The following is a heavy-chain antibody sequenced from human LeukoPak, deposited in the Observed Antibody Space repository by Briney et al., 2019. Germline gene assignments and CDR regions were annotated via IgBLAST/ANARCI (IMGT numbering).Heavy chain of an antibody. J-gene: IGHJ4*02. Sequence: GGSLRLSCTASGFTFGDYAMSWVRQAPGKGLEWVGFIRSKAYGGTTEYAASVKGRFTISRDDSKSIAYLQMNSLKTEDTAVYYCTRDASGSLIDYWGQGTLVTVSS. D-gene: IGHD1-26*01. CDR3: TRDASGSLIDY. CDR1: GFTFGDYA. V-gene: IGHV3-49*04. CDR2: IRSKAYGGTT.